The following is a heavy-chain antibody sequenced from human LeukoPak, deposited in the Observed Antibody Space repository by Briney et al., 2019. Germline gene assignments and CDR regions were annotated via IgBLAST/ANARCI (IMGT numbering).Heavy chain of an antibody. CDR2: IIPIFGTA. CDR1: GRTFTSYA. Sequence: SVKLSCKASGRTFTSYAISWVPQAPGQRLEWMGGIIPIFGTANYPKKFQRRVTITAAESTRTASLELSSLTSEAPAACSFSRTSRGGYSGYDPNFDYWGQGTLVTVSS. CDR3: SRTSRGGYSGYDPNFDY. J-gene: IGHJ4*02. V-gene: IGHV1-69*13. D-gene: IGHD5-12*01.